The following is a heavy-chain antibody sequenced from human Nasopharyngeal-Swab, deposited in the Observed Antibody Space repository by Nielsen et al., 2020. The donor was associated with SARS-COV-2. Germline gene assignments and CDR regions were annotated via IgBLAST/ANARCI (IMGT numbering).Heavy chain of an antibody. CDR3: ARERWTVWNDGNWFDP. J-gene: IGHJ5*02. CDR1: GGSVSSGSYY. V-gene: IGHV4-61*01. Sequence: SETLSLTCTVSGGSVSSGSYYWSWIRQPPGKGLEWIGYIYYSGSTNYNPSLKSRVTISVDTSKNQFSLKLSSVTAADTAVYYCARERWTVWNDGNWFDPWGQGTLVTVSS. D-gene: IGHD1-1*01. CDR2: IYYSGST.